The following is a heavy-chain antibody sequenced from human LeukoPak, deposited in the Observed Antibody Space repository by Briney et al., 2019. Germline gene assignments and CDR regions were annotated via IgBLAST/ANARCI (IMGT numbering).Heavy chain of an antibody. CDR3: TTAGTY. Sequence: GGSLRLSCVASGFTFTNDWMSWVRQPPGKGLEWVGRIKSKTDGGTTDFAAPVKGRFTISRGDSKNTLYLQMNSLKSEDTAVYYCTTAGTYWGQGTLVTVSS. D-gene: IGHD1-26*01. J-gene: IGHJ4*02. V-gene: IGHV3-15*01. CDR1: GFTFTNDW. CDR2: IKSKTDGGTT.